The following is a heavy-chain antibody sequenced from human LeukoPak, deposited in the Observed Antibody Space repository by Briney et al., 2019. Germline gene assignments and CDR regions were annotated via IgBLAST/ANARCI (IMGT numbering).Heavy chain of an antibody. D-gene: IGHD4-23*01. CDR3: ERLGGNYVLRAFDI. V-gene: IGHV1-18*01. CDR1: GYTFTSYG. CDR2: ISAYNGNT. Sequence: ASVKVSCKASGYTFTSYGISLVRQAPGQGLEWMGWISAYNGNTNYAQKLQGRVTMTTDTSTSTAYMELRSLRSDDTAVYYCERLGGNYVLRAFDIWGQGTMVTVSS. J-gene: IGHJ3*02.